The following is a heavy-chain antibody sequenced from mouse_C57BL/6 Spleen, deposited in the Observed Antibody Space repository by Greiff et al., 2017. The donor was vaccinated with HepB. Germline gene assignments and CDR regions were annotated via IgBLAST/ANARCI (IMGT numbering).Heavy chain of an antibody. D-gene: IGHD3-2*02. J-gene: IGHJ3*01. CDR2: IYPGSGST. V-gene: IGHV1-55*01. Sequence: QVQLQQPGAELVKPGASVKMSCKASGYTFTSYWITWVKQRPGQGLEWIGDIYPGSGSTNYNEKFKSKATLTVDTSSSTAYMQLSSLTSEDSAVYYCARQDIPSSGYWFAYWGQGTLVTVSA. CDR1: GYTFTSYW. CDR3: ARQDIPSSGYWFAY.